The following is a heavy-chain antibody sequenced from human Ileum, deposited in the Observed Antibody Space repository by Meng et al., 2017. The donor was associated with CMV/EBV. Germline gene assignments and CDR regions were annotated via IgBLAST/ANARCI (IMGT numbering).Heavy chain of an antibody. CDR1: GGSFSGYY. CDR3: ATGGLLQHYNF. CDR2: VFYRGNS. J-gene: IGHJ4*02. Sequence: SETLSLTCAVYGGSFSGYYWTWIRQSPGRGLEWIGSVFYRGNSYYNPSLQGRVEISIDASKSQFSLDLTSVTAADTAVYYCATGGLLQHYNFWGRGTLVTVSS. D-gene: IGHD3-16*01. V-gene: IGHV4-34*12.